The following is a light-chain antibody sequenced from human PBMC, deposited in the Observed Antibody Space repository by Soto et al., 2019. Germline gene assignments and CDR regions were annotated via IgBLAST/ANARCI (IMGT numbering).Light chain of an antibody. Sequence: QSVLTQPPSASGTPGQRVTISCAGSSSNIGRNTVNWYHQLPGAAPKLLIYNNYQRPSGVPDRFSGSKSGTSASLAIGGLQSEDEADYYCAAWDDSLNGHVVFGGGTKVTVL. V-gene: IGLV1-44*01. CDR2: NNY. CDR3: AAWDDSLNGHVV. J-gene: IGLJ2*01. CDR1: SSNIGRNT.